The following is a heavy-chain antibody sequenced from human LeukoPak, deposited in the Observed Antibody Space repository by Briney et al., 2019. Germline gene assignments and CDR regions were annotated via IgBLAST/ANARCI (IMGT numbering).Heavy chain of an antibody. CDR3: ASSLWDFWSGYSFQH. D-gene: IGHD3-3*01. Sequence: SETLSLTCTVSGYSISSGYYWGWIRQPPGKGLDWIGSIYHSGSTYYNPSLKSRVTISVDTSKNQFSLKLCSVTAADTAVYYCASSLWDFWSGYSFQHWGQGTLVTVSS. V-gene: IGHV4-38-2*02. CDR1: GYSISSGYY. J-gene: IGHJ1*01. CDR2: IYHSGST.